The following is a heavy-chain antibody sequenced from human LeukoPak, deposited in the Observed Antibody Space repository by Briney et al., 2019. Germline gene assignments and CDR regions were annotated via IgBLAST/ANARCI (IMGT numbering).Heavy chain of an antibody. J-gene: IGHJ4*02. CDR1: GFTFSSYA. CDR2: ISYDGSNK. D-gene: IGHD5-18*01. CDR3: AREVGAGYSYGWPFFDY. V-gene: IGHV3-30-3*01. Sequence: GGSLRLSCAASGFTFSSYAMHWVRQAPGKGLEWVAVISYDGSNKYYADSVKGRFTISRDNSKNTLYLQMNSLRAEDTAVYYCAREVGAGYSYGWPFFDYWGQGTLVTVSS.